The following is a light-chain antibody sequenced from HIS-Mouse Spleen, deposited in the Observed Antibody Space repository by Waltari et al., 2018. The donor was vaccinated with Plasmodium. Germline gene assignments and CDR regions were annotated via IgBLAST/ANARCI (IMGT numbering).Light chain of an antibody. V-gene: IGLV3-10*01. J-gene: IGLJ3*02. Sequence: SYELTQPPSVSVSPGQPARITCPGDALPKKYAYWYQQKSGQAPVLDIYEDSKRPSGIPERFSGSSSGTMATLTISGAQVEDEADYYCYSTDSSGNHRVFGGGTKLTVL. CDR2: EDS. CDR1: ALPKKY. CDR3: YSTDSSGNHRV.